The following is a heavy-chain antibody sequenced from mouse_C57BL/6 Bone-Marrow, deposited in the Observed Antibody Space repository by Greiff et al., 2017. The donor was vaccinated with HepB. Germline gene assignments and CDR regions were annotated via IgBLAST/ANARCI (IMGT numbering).Heavy chain of an antibody. CDR1: GFTFSSYG. V-gene: IGHV5-6*01. CDR3: ARHIITTNYAMDY. D-gene: IGHD1-1*01. Sequence: EVQRVESGGDLVKPGGSLKLSCAASGFTFSSYGMSWVRQTPDKRLEWVATISSGGSYTYYPDSVKGRFTISRDNAKNTLYLQMSSLKSEDTAMYYCARHIITTNYAMDYWGQGTSVTVSS. CDR2: ISSGGSYT. J-gene: IGHJ4*01.